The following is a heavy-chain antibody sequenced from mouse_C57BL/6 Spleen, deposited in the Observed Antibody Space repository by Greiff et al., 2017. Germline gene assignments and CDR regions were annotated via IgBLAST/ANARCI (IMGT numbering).Heavy chain of an antibody. CDR1: GYTFTSYW. V-gene: IGHV1-52*01. D-gene: IGHD2-1*01. J-gene: IGHJ4*01. Sequence: QVQLQQPGAELVRPGSSVKLSCKASGYTFTSYWMHWVKQRPIQGLEWIGNIDPSDSETHYNQKFKDKATLTVDKSSSTAYMQLSSLTSEDSAVYYGARGGKGGYYAMDYWGQGTSVTVSS. CDR2: IDPSDSET. CDR3: ARGGKGGYYAMDY.